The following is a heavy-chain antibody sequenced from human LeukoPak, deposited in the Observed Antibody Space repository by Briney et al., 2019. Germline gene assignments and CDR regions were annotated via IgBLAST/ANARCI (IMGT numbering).Heavy chain of an antibody. J-gene: IGHJ5*02. Sequence: SKTLSLTCTVSGGSISSSSYYWGWIRQPPGKGLDWIGSIYYSGSTYYNPSLKSRVTISVDTSKNQFSLKLSSVTAADTAVYYCARLANTAYYDFWSGYFPNWFDPWGQGTLVTVSS. D-gene: IGHD3-3*01. CDR3: ARLANTAYYDFWSGYFPNWFDP. CDR1: GGSISSSSYY. V-gene: IGHV4-39*01. CDR2: IYYSGST.